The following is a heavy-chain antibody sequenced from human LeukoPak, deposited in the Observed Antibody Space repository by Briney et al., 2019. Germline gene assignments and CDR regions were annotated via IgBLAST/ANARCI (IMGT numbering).Heavy chain of an antibody. CDR2: IVVGSGNI. J-gene: IGHJ4*02. D-gene: IGHD3-22*01. V-gene: IGHV1-58*01. CDR3: AATLYYYEFSATGDLNF. Sequence: SVKVSCKASGFTFSSPAFHWVRQARGQRLEWIGRIVVGSGNINFAQKFQKRVTMTRDMSTSSAYMELSSLRSEDTAVYYCAATLYYYEFSATGDLNFWGQGTLVTVSS. CDR1: GFTFSSPA.